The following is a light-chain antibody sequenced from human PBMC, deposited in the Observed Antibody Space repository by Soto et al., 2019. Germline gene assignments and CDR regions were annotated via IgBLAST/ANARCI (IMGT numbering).Light chain of an antibody. V-gene: IGKV3-11*01. J-gene: IGKJ3*01. CDR3: QQRSNWPPRFT. CDR2: DAS. CDR1: QSVSSY. Sequence: EIVLTQSPATLSLSPGERATLSCRASQSVSSYLAWHQQKPGQAPRLLIYDASNRATGIPARFSGSGSGTDFTLTISSLESEDFAVYYCQQRSNWPPRFTFGPGTKVDIK.